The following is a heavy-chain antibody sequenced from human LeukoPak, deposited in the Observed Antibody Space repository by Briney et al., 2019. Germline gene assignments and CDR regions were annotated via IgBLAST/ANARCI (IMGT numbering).Heavy chain of an antibody. V-gene: IGHV3-74*01. CDR1: GFTFSSYW. CDR3: ASVYSSSSSAPPDY. J-gene: IGHJ4*02. Sequence: PGGSLRLSCAASGFTFSSYWMHCVRHVPGKGLVWVSRITSDGSSTSYPDSVKSRFTISRDNAKNTLYLQMDSLRAEDTAVYYCASVYSSSSSAPPDYWGQGTLVTVSS. CDR2: ITSDGSST. D-gene: IGHD6-6*01.